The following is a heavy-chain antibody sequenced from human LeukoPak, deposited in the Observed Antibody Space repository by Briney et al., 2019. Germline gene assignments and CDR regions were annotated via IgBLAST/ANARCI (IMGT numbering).Heavy chain of an antibody. CDR2: ISGSGGST. D-gene: IGHD2-2*01. CDR3: AKEPSVYQLLYYFDY. Sequence: GGSLRLSCAASGFTFSSYAMSWVRQAPGKGLEWVSAISGSGGSTYYADSVKGRFTISRDNSKNTLYLQMNSLRAGDTAVYYCAKEPSVYQLLYYFDYWGQGTLVTVSS. J-gene: IGHJ4*02. V-gene: IGHV3-23*01. CDR1: GFTFSSYA.